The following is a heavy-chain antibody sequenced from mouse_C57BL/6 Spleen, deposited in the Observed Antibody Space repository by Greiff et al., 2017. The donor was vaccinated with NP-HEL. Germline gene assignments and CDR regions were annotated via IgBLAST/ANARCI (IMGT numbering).Heavy chain of an antibody. CDR3: ARTYDYGSSYYFDY. J-gene: IGHJ2*01. V-gene: IGHV1-50*01. CDR1: GYTFTSYW. D-gene: IGHD1-1*01. Sequence: QVQLQQPGAELVKPGASVKLSCKASGYTFTSYWMQWVKQRPGQGLEWIGEIDPSDSYTNYNQKFKGKATLTVDTSSSTAYMQLSSLTSEDSAVYYCARTYDYGSSYYFDYWGQGTTLTVSS. CDR2: IDPSDSYT.